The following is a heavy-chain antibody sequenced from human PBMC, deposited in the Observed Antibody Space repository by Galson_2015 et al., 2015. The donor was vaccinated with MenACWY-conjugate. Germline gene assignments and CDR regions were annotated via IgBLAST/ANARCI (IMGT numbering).Heavy chain of an antibody. CDR1: GASITSSSYS. CDR3: ARSKDASGSHSLAY. J-gene: IGHJ4*02. D-gene: IGHD3-10*01. V-gene: IGHV4-39*01. Sequence: ETLSLTCTVSGASITSSSYSWGWVRQPPGKGLEWIGSIYYSGSTYYNPSLKSRVTISVDTSKSQFSLKLNSVTAADTALYYCARSKDASGSHSLAYWGQGTLVTVSS. CDR2: IYYSGST.